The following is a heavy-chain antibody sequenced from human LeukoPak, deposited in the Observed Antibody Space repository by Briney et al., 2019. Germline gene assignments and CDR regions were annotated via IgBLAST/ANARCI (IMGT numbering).Heavy chain of an antibody. CDR2: INHSGST. J-gene: IGHJ4*02. V-gene: IGHV4-34*01. Sequence: SETLSLTCAVYGGSFSGYYWSWIRQPPGKGLEWIGEINHSGSTNYNPSLKSRVTISVDTSKNQFSLKLSSETAADTAVYYCARIFRGYSCGYDYWGQGTLVTVSS. D-gene: IGHD5-18*01. CDR3: ARIFRGYSCGYDY. CDR1: GGSFSGYY.